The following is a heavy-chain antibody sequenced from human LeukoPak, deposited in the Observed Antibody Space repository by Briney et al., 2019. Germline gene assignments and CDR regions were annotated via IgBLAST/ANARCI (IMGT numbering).Heavy chain of an antibody. V-gene: IGHV3-23*01. CDR3: AKDLSYSSGLGSFDY. CDR2: IRGSGGST. Sequence: PGASLTLFCSASGFNFSSYAMSWVRQAPGKELEWVSAIRGSGGSTYYADSVKGRFTISRDNSKNTLYLQMNSLRAEDTAVYYCAKDLSYSSGLGSFDYWGQGTLVTVSS. CDR1: GFNFSSYA. J-gene: IGHJ4*02. D-gene: IGHD6-19*01.